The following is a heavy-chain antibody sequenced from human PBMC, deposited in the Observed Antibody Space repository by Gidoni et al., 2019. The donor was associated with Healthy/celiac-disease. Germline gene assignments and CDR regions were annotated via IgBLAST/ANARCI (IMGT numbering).Heavy chain of an antibody. CDR1: GGSFSGYY. J-gene: IGHJ6*04. D-gene: IGHD3-10*02. V-gene: IGHV4-34*01. CDR2: INHSGST. Sequence: VQLQQWGAGLLRHSETMYLTCAVYGGSFSGYYWSWIRQPPGKGLEWIGEINHSGSTTYNPSLKSRVTISVDTSKHQFSLKLSSVTAADTAVYYCARLALCGASGMDVWGKGPTVTVSS. CDR3: ARLALCGASGMDV.